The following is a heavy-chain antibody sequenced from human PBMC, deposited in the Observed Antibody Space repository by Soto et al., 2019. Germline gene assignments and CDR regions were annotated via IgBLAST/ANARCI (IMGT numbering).Heavy chain of an antibody. CDR2: ISFDGKTK. CDR1: GFTFNNYA. CDR3: AKERDLYFNRSRPFEY. V-gene: IGHV3-30*18. J-gene: IGHJ4*02. Sequence: QVQLVESGGGVVQPGRSLRLSCAASGFTFNNYAMHWVRQAPGKGLEWVAVISFDGKTKYYTDYVTGRFTISRDKSTNTLYLQMISLSAEDTAVYYCAKERDLYFNRSRPFEYWGQGPLVTVSS. D-gene: IGHD2-8*01.